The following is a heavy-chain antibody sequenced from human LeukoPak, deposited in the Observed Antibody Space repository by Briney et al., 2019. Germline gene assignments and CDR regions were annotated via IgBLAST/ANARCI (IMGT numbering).Heavy chain of an antibody. CDR3: ARQSVVALGYMDV. V-gene: IGHV4-30-2*01. CDR2: IYHSGST. Sequence: SETLSLTCAASGGSISSGGYSWSWIRQPPGKGLEWIGYIYHSGSTYYNPSLKSRVTISVDRSKNQFSLKLSSVTAADTAVYYCARQSVVALGYMDVWGQGTTVTVSS. J-gene: IGHJ6*02. D-gene: IGHD3-22*01. CDR1: GGSISSGGYS.